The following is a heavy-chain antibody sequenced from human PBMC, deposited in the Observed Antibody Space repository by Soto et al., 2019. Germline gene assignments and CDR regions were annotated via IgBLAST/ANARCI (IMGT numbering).Heavy chain of an antibody. J-gene: IGHJ4*02. V-gene: IGHV4-59*08. CDR2: IYYSGST. Sequence: PSETLSLTCTVSGGSISSYYWSWIRQPPGKGLEWIGYIYYSGSTNYNPSLKSRVTITVDTSKNQISLKLSSVTAADTAVYYCARLRSGSVVDYWGQGTLVTVSS. D-gene: IGHD3-10*01. CDR1: GGSISSYY. CDR3: ARLRSGSVVDY.